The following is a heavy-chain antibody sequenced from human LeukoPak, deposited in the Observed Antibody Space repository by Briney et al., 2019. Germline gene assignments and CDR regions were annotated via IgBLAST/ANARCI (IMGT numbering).Heavy chain of an antibody. D-gene: IGHD3-3*01. CDR2: INPSGGST. Sequence: ASVKVSCKASGYTFTSYYMHWVRQAPGQGLEWMGIINPSGGSTSYAQKFQGRVTMTRDTSTSTVYMELSRRRSEDTAVYYCARDPQYYDFWSGYYNYYMDVWGKGTTVTVSS. CDR1: GYTFTSYY. J-gene: IGHJ6*03. V-gene: IGHV1-46*03. CDR3: ARDPQYYDFWSGYYNYYMDV.